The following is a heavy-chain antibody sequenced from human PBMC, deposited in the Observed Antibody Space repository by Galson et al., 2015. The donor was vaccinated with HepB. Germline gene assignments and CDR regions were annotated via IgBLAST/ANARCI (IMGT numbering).Heavy chain of an antibody. V-gene: IGHV1-24*01. J-gene: IGHJ6*02. CDR2: FDPEDGET. CDR3: ATGAEHQRVVQLPYYYYGMDV. Sequence: SVKVSCKVSGYTLTELSMHWVRQAPGKGLEWMGGFDPEDGETIYAQKFQGRVTMTEDTSTDTAYMELSSLRSEDTAVYYCATGAEHQRVVQLPYYYYGMDVWGQGTTVTVSS. D-gene: IGHD1-1*01. CDR1: GYTLTELS.